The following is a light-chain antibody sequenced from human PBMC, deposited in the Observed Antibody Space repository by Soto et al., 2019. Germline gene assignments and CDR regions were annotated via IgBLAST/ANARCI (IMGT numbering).Light chain of an antibody. CDR1: QSVSIY. J-gene: IGKJ4*01. Sequence: EIVLTQSPATLSLSPGERATLSCRASQSVSIYLAWYQQRPGQTPRLLIYDISTRAAGIPARFSDSVFRTDYTLTISNLEPEDSAVYYCQQRFAWPNSFGGGTKVQI. CDR3: QQRFAWPNS. V-gene: IGKV3-11*01. CDR2: DIS.